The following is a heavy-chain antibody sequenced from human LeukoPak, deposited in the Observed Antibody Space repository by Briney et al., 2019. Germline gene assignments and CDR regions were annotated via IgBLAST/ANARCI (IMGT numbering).Heavy chain of an antibody. CDR3: AREAVITMVRGVVRYNWFDP. CDR1: GGSSSGYY. D-gene: IGHD3-10*01. Sequence: SETLSLTCAVYGGSSSGYYWSWIRQPPGKGLEWIGEINHSGSTNYNPSLKSRVTISVDTSKNQFSLKLSSVTAADTAVYYCAREAVITMVRGVVRYNWFDPWGQGTLVTVSS. V-gene: IGHV4-34*01. J-gene: IGHJ5*02. CDR2: INHSGST.